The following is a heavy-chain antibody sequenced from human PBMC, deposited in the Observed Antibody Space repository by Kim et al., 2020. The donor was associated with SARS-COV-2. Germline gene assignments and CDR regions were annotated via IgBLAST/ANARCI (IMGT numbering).Heavy chain of an antibody. V-gene: IGHV4-39*07. D-gene: IGHD2-2*01. CDR3: ATTETSKHGTGFDP. Sequence: SETLSLTCTVSGGSISSSSYYWGWIRQPPGKGLEWIGSIYYSGSTYYNPSLKSRVTISVDTSKNQFSLKLSSVTAADTAVYYCATTETSKHGTGFDPWGQGTLVTVSS. CDR2: IYYSGST. CDR1: GGSISSSSYY. J-gene: IGHJ5*02.